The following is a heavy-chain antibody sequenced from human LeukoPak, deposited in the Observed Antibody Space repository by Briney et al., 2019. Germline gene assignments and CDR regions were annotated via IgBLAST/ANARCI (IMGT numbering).Heavy chain of an antibody. CDR1: GGSFSGYY. D-gene: IGHD3-10*01. CDR3: ARPDYYGSGYMDV. V-gene: IGHV4-34*01. CDR2: INHSGST. Sequence: SETLSLTCAVYGGSFSGYYWSWIRQPPGKGLEWIGEINHSGSTNYNPSLKSRVAISVDTSKNQFSLKLSSVTAADTAVYCCARPDYYGSGYMDVWGKGTTVTISS. J-gene: IGHJ6*03.